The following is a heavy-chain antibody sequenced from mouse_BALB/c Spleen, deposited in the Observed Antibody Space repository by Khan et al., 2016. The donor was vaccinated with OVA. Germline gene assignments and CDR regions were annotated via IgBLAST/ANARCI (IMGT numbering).Heavy chain of an antibody. CDR1: GFTFSGYG. V-gene: IGHV5-6-3*01. CDR2: INSNGGTS. D-gene: IGHD2-14*01. J-gene: IGHJ1*01. CDR3: ARIYYRYDEGYWYFDD. Sequence: EVQLVESGGGLVQPGGSLKLSCAASGFTFSGYGMSWVRQTPDKRLELVGTINSNGGTSYYPDSVKGRFTISRDNAKNTLHLQMSSLKSEDTAMXCCARIYYRYDEGYWYFDDWGAGTTVTVSS.